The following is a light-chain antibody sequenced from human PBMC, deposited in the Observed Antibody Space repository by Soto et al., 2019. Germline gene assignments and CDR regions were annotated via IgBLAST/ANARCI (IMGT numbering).Light chain of an antibody. CDR1: QGISSY. CDR2: AAS. CDR3: QQHNSYPLT. V-gene: IGKV1-9*01. J-gene: IGKJ3*01. Sequence: DIQLTHSPSFLSASVGDRVTITRRASQGISSYLDWYQQKPGKAPKLLIYAASTLQSGVPSRFSGSGSGTEFTLTISSLQPEDFATYYCQQHNSYPLTFGPGTKVDIK.